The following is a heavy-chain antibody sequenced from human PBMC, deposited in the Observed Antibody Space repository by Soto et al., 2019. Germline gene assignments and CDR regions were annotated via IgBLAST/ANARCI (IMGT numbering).Heavy chain of an antibody. Sequence: QVQLVQSGAEVKKPGSSVKVSCKASGGTFSSYAISWVRQAPGQGLEWMGGIIPIFGTANYAQKFQGRVTIXAXXSTSTAYMELSSLRSEDTAVYYCARAVSSGSYPDYWGQGTLVTVSS. CDR3: ARAVSSGSYPDY. J-gene: IGHJ4*02. CDR1: GGTFSSYA. D-gene: IGHD1-26*01. CDR2: IIPIFGTA. V-gene: IGHV1-69*12.